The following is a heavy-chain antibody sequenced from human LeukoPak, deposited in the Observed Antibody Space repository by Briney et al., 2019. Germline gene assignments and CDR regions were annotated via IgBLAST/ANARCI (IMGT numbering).Heavy chain of an antibody. D-gene: IGHD4-23*01. CDR3: ARYSNYSGNDY. CDR1: GGSISSSSYY. J-gene: IGHJ4*02. V-gene: IGHV4-39*01. Sequence: SSETLSLTCTVSGGSISSSSYYWGWIRQPPGKGLEWIGSIYYSGSTYYNPSLKSRVTISVDTSKNQFSLKLSSVTAADTAVYYCARYSNYSGNDYWGQGTLVTVSS. CDR2: IYYSGST.